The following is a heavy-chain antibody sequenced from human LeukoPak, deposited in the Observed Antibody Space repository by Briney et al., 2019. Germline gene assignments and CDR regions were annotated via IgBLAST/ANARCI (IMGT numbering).Heavy chain of an antibody. Sequence: GGSLRLSCAASGFTFSSYAMHWVRQAPGKGLEWVAVISYDGSNKYYADSVKGRFTISRDNSENTLYLQMNSLRAEDTAVYYCARGSGGAIDYWGQGTLVTVSS. J-gene: IGHJ4*02. D-gene: IGHD3-16*01. CDR1: GFTFSSYA. CDR3: ARGSGGAIDY. V-gene: IGHV3-30*04. CDR2: ISYDGSNK.